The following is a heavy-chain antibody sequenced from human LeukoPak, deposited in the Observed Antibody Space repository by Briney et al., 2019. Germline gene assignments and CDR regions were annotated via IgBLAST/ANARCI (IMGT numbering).Heavy chain of an antibody. CDR1: GGSISSSSYY. D-gene: IGHD6-13*01. CDR3: ARHRSPVIGQQLVPDYFDY. CDR2: IYYSGST. V-gene: IGHV4-39*01. J-gene: IGHJ4*02. Sequence: SETLSLTCTVSGGSISSSSYYWGWIRQPPGKGLEWIGSIYYSGSTYYNPSLKSRVTISVDTSKNQFSLKLSSVTAADTAVYYCARHRSPVIGQQLVPDYFDYWGQGTLVTVSS.